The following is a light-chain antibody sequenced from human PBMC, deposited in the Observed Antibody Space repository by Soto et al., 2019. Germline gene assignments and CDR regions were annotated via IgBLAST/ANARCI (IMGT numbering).Light chain of an antibody. CDR3: QQYNNWPPYT. V-gene: IGKV3-15*01. CDR2: GAS. J-gene: IGKJ2*01. Sequence: EIVLTQSPATLSVSPGNRATLSCRASQSVNSDLAWYQQKPGQAPRLLIYGASTRATGTPTRFSGSGSGTEFSLTINSLQSQDFAVYFCQQYNNWPPYTFGLGTKLEIK. CDR1: QSVNSD.